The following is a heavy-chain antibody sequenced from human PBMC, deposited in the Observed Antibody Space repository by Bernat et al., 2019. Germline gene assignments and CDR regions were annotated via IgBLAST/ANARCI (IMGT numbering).Heavy chain of an antibody. CDR2: IGPNGGDI. V-gene: IGHV3-23*01. Sequence: EVQLLESGGGLVQPGGSLRVSCAASGFTFNNYAMTWVRQAPGKGLDWVSVIGPNGGDIEYADAVKGRFSISRDNSKNTLYLQMNSLRVEDTAVYYCAKYDSSSPVRYFDLWGRGTLVTVSS. J-gene: IGHJ2*01. D-gene: IGHD6-13*01. CDR3: AKYDSSSPVRYFDL. CDR1: GFTFNNYA.